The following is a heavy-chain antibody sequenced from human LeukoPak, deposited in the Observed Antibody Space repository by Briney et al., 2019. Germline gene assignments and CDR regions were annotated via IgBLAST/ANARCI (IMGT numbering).Heavy chain of an antibody. V-gene: IGHV3-23*01. D-gene: IGHD2-21*02. J-gene: IGHJ6*02. Sequence: GESLRLSCAASGFTFSSYAMSWVRQAPGKGLEWVSAISGSGGSTYYADSVKGRFTISRDNSKNTLYLQMNSLRAEDTAVYYCARGIVVVTASLLLSYGMDVWGQGTTVTVSS. CDR1: GFTFSSYA. CDR2: ISGSGGST. CDR3: ARGIVVVTASLLLSYGMDV.